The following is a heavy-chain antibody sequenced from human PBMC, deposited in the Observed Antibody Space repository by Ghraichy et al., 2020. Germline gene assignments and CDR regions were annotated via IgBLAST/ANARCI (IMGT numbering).Heavy chain of an antibody. Sequence: GGSLRLSCAASGFTFDTYWMSWVRQAPGKGLEWVANINQDGSGKYYVDSVKGRFIISRDNAKNSLYLQMNSLRAEDTAVYYCVRSPRSSEYWGQGTLVTVYS. CDR1: GFTFDTYW. CDR2: INQDGSGK. D-gene: IGHD4-17*01. V-gene: IGHV3-7*01. J-gene: IGHJ4*02. CDR3: VRSPRSSEY.